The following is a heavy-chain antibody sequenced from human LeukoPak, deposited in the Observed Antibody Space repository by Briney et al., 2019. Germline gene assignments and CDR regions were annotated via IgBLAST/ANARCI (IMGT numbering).Heavy chain of an antibody. CDR2: MNPNSGNT. J-gene: IGHJ4*02. CDR3: ARGKPYWGTTYYFDY. Sequence: VASVKVSCKASGYTFTSYDINWVRQATGQGLEWMGWMNPNSGNTGYAQKFQGRVTITRSTSISTVYLDLSSLRSEDTAVYYCARGKPYWGTTYYFDYWGQGSLVTVSS. V-gene: IGHV1-8*01. D-gene: IGHD1-14*01. CDR1: GYTFTSYD.